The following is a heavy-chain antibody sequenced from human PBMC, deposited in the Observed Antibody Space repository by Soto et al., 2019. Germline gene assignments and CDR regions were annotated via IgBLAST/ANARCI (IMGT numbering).Heavy chain of an antibody. CDR3: AKSRPVTGPFDF. D-gene: IGHD6-19*01. V-gene: IGHV3-23*01. CDR2: ISGSGNST. J-gene: IGHJ4*01. CDR1: GFTFNRYA. Sequence: GGSLRLSCAASGFTFNRYAMSWVRRAPGKGLEWVSEISGSGNSTNYADSVKGRFTFSRDNSKNTLYLQMNSLRAEDTAVYYRAKSRPVTGPFDFSVHGTLVTISS.